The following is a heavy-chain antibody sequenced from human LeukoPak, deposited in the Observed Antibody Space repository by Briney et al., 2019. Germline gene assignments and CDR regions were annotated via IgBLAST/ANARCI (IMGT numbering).Heavy chain of an antibody. CDR2: INHSGST. CDR3: ASFSRFTTVRATFDY. CDR1: GGSFSGYD. D-gene: IGHD3-10*01. Sequence: SETLSLTCAVYGGSFSGYDWSWIRQPPGKGLEWIGEINHSGSTNYNPSLKRRVTIPVDSSKTQFSLKLSSVTAEDTAVYYCASFSRFTTVRATFDYWGPGSLVTVSS. V-gene: IGHV4-34*01. J-gene: IGHJ4*02.